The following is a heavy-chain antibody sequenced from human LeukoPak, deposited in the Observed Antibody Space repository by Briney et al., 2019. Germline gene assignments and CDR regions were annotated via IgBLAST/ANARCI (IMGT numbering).Heavy chain of an antibody. V-gene: IGHV3-23*01. CDR1: GFPFGSYA. Sequence: GSLRLSCAASGFPFGSYAMSWVRQAPGKGLEWVSFIIPSGDRTSNADSVEGRFTISRDNPRNTLYLQMNSLRDEDTAVYYCAIMHGYYDGSGYWVQWGQGTLVTVSS. CDR2: IIPSGDRT. J-gene: IGHJ4*02. D-gene: IGHD3-22*01. CDR3: AIMHGYYDGSGYWVQ.